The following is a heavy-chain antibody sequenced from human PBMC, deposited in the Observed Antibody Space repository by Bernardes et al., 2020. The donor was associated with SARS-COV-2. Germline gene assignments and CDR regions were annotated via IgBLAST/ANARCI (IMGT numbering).Heavy chain of an antibody. Sequence: GGSLRLSCAASGFTFSSYGMHWVRQAPGKGLEWVGTIWYDGSNKYYADSVKGRFTISRDDAKNSVYLQMNSLRAEDTAVYYCARGWRENSFDYWGQGALVTVSS. V-gene: IGHV3-33*01. D-gene: IGHD2-15*01. J-gene: IGHJ4*02. CDR3: ARGWRENSFDY. CDR1: GFTFSSYG. CDR2: IWYDGSNK.